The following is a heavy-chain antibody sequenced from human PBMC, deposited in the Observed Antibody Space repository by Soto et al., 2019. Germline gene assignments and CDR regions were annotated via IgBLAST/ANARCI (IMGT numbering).Heavy chain of an antibody. V-gene: IGHV4-59*01. D-gene: IGHD3-3*01. Sequence: SETLSLTCAVYGGSFSGYYWSWIRQPPGKGLEWIGYIYYSGSTNYNPSLKSRVTISVDTSKNQFSLKLSSVTAADTAVYYCARVVGFWSRKNGMDVWGQGTTVTVSS. CDR1: GGSFSGYY. CDR2: IYYSGST. CDR3: ARVVGFWSRKNGMDV. J-gene: IGHJ6*02.